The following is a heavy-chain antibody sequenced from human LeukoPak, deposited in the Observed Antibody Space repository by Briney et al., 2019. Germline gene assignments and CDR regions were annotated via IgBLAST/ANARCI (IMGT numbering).Heavy chain of an antibody. J-gene: IGHJ4*02. CDR1: GGSISSSSYY. CDR3: ARVNSDCYSLLPCYFDY. Sequence: PSETLSLTCTVSGGSISSSSYYWGWIRQPPGKGLEGIGSIYYSGSTYYNPSLKSRVTISVDTSENQFSLKLTSVTAADTAVYYCARVNSDCYSLLPCYFDYWGQGTLVTVSS. CDR2: IYYSGST. V-gene: IGHV4-39*07. D-gene: IGHD2-21*02.